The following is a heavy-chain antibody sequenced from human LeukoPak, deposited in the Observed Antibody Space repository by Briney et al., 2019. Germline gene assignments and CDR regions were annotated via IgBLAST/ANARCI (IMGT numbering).Heavy chain of an antibody. Sequence: GGSLRLSCVVSGFSFSSFEMNWVRQAPGKGLEWVSYISSSFAIRYADSVNGRFTISRDHARDSLYLEMNSLRVEDTAVYYCARSLSGYNTDPFFEQWGQGALVTVS. D-gene: IGHD5-12*01. CDR3: ARSLSGYNTDPFFEQ. J-gene: IGHJ4*02. CDR2: ISSSFAI. CDR1: GFSFSSFE. V-gene: IGHV3-48*03.